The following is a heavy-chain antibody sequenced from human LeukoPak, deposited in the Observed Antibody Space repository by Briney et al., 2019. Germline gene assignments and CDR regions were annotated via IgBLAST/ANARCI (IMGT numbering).Heavy chain of an antibody. CDR2: ISSSGSTI. CDR1: RFTFSSYE. D-gene: IGHD2-2*01. V-gene: IGHV3-48*03. CDR3: ARGGDIVVVPAARAGDAFDI. J-gene: IGHJ3*02. Sequence: GGSLRLSCAASRFTFSSYEMNWVRQAPGKGLEWVSYISSSGSTIYYADSVKGRFTISRDNAKNSLYLQMNSLRAEDTAVYYCARGGDIVVVPAARAGDAFDIWGQGTMVTVSS.